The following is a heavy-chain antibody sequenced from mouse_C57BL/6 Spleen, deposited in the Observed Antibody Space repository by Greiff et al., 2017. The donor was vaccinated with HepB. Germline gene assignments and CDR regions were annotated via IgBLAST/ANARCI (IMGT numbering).Heavy chain of an antibody. CDR2: ISYSGST. D-gene: IGHD4-1*01. Sequence: EVQLQESGPGMVKPSQSLSLTCTVTGYSITSGYDWHWIRHFPGNKLEWMGYISYSGSTNYNPSLKSRISITHDTSKNHFFLKLNSVTTEDTATYYCARGRTLGAMDYWGQGTSVTVSS. J-gene: IGHJ4*01. CDR3: ARGRTLGAMDY. V-gene: IGHV3-1*01. CDR1: GYSITSGYD.